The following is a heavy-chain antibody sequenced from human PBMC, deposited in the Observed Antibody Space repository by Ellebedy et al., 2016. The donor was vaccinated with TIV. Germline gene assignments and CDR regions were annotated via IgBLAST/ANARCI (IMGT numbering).Heavy chain of an antibody. CDR1: GFTFRSYA. Sequence: GESLKISCAASGFTFRSYAMTWVRQAPGRGLEWGSTISATGKTTYYADSVKGRFTISRDNGKNSLYLQMNSLRPEDTALYYCAKDYSSVSYYYMDVWGKGTTVIVSS. CDR2: ISATGKTT. J-gene: IGHJ6*03. CDR3: AKDYSSVSYYYMDV. V-gene: IGHV3-23*01. D-gene: IGHD2-21*01.